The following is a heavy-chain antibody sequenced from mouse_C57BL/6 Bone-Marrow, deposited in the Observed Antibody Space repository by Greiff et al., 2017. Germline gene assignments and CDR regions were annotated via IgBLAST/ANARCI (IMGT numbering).Heavy chain of an antibody. Sequence: QVQLQQSGAELVRPGTSVKVSCKASGYAFTNYLIEWVKQRPGQGLEWIGVINPGSGGTNYNEKFKGKATLTADKSSSTAYMQLSSLTSEDSAVXFCTRGGAWFAYWGQGTLVTVSA. CDR3: TRGGAWFAY. V-gene: IGHV1-54*01. CDR2: INPGSGGT. CDR1: GYAFTNYL. J-gene: IGHJ3*01.